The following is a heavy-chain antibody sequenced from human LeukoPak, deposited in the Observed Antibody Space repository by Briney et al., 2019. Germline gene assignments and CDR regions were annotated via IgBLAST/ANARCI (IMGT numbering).Heavy chain of an antibody. CDR1: GFTFSSYA. V-gene: IGHV3-64*01. J-gene: IGHJ4*02. CDR2: ISSNGGTT. CDR3: ARGNVVVAGPLDS. D-gene: IGHD2-15*01. Sequence: GGSLRLSCAASGFTFSSYAMHWVRQAPGKGLEYVSAISSNGGTTYYANSVKGRFTISRDNSKNTLYLQMGSLRAEDMAVYYCARGNVVVAGPLDSWGQGTLVTVSS.